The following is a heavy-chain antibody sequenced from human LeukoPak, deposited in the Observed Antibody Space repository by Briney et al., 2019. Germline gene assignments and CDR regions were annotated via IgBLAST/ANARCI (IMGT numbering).Heavy chain of an antibody. V-gene: IGHV1-2*02. CDR3: ASEAFCVGGSCQLHRVAS. D-gene: IGHD2-15*01. Sequence: GASVKVSCKSSGYTFSSYYMDWVRQAPGQGLEWMGWNDNNSGDTKYAQKFQGRVTITRDTSIGTAYMELNSLISDDTAVYYCASEAFCVGGSCQLHRVASWGPGTQVTVSS. J-gene: IGHJ4*02. CDR1: GYTFSSYY. CDR2: NDNNSGDT.